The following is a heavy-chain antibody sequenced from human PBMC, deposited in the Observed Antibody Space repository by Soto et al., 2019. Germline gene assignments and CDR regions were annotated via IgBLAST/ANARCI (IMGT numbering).Heavy chain of an antibody. CDR1: GFTVSSNY. J-gene: IGHJ4*02. D-gene: IGHD4-17*01. V-gene: IGHV3-53*01. CDR2: IYEGGTT. CDR3: ARDIHDYGDYGY. Sequence: EVPLVESGGGLIQPGGSLRLSCAASGFTVSSNYMTWVRQAPGKGLEWVSVIYEGGTTYYADSVKGRFTISRDNSKNTLYLLMDNLRADDSAVYYCARDIHDYGDYGYWGQGTLVTVSS.